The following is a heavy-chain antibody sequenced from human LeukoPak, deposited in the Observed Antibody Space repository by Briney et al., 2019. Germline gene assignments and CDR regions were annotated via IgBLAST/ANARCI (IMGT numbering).Heavy chain of an antibody. D-gene: IGHD2-15*01. J-gene: IGHJ3*02. CDR1: GYTLTELS. CDR2: FDPEDGET. V-gene: IGHV1-24*01. CDR3: VIESCSGGSCYSAAFDI. Sequence: ASVKVSCKVSGYTLTELSMHWVRQAPGKGLEWMGGFDPEDGETIYAQKFQGRVTMTEDTSTDTAYMELSSLRSEDTAVYYCVIESCSGGSCYSAAFDIWGQGTMVTVSS.